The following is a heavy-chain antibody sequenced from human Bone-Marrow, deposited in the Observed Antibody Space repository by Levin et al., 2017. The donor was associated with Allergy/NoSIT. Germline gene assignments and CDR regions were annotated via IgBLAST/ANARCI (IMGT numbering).Heavy chain of an antibody. Sequence: KASETLSLTCTVSGGSISRYYWSWIRQPPGKGLEWIGYIYYSGSTNYNPSLKSRVTISVDTSKNQFSLKLSSVTAADTAVYYCARLYDYFHYWGQGTLVTVSS. CDR3: ARLYDYFHY. J-gene: IGHJ4*02. CDR1: GGSISRYY. D-gene: IGHD5/OR15-5a*01. CDR2: IYYSGST. V-gene: IGHV4-59*01.